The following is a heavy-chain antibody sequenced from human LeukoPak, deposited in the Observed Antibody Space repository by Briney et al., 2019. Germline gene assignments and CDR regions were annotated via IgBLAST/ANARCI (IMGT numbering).Heavy chain of an antibody. CDR1: GYTFTSYD. CDR2: MNPNSGNT. Sequence: ASVKVSCKASGYTFTSYDINWVRQATGQGLEWMGWMNPNSGNTGYAQKFQGRVTMTRNTSISTAYMELSSLRSEDTAVYYCARGYYDSSGYYRLLGPDYWGQGTLVTVSS. J-gene: IGHJ4*02. D-gene: IGHD3-22*01. V-gene: IGHV1-8*01. CDR3: ARGYYDSSGYYRLLGPDY.